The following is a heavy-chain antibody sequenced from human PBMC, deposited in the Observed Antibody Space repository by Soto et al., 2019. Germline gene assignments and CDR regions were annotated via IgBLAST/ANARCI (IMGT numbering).Heavy chain of an antibody. V-gene: IGHV4-59*08. CDR3: ARGFGAFDI. CDR1: GGSISSYY. CDR2: IYYSGST. D-gene: IGHD3-3*01. Sequence: PSETLSLTCAVSGGSISSYYWNWIRQPPGKGLEWIGYIYYSGSTNYNPSLRSRVTISVDTSKNQFSLMLSSVTAADTAVYYCARGFGAFDIWGQGTMVT. J-gene: IGHJ3*02.